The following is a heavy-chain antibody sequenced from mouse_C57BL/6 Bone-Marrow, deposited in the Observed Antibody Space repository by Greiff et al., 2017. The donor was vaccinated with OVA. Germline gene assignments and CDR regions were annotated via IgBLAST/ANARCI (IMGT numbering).Heavy chain of an antibody. Sequence: VQVVESGAELARPGASVKLSCKASGYTFTSYGISWVKQRTGQGLEWIGEIYPRSGNTYYNEKFKGKATLTADKSSSTAYMELRSLTSEDSAVYFCAREAVAVITTVVARFDYWGQGTTLTVSS. V-gene: IGHV1-81*01. CDR2: IYPRSGNT. CDR3: AREAVAVITTVVARFDY. J-gene: IGHJ2*01. D-gene: IGHD1-1*01. CDR1: GYTFTSYG.